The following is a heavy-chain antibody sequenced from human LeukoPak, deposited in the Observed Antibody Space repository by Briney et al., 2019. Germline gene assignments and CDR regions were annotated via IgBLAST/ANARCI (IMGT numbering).Heavy chain of an antibody. CDR3: ARRYNWNDRWD. J-gene: IGHJ4*02. D-gene: IGHD1-1*01. CDR1: GGSISSTNYY. V-gene: IGHV4-39*07. Sequence: SETLSLTCTVSGGSISSTNYYWGWIRQPPGKGLEWIGSIYYSGSTYSNPSLKSRLTISLDTSKNQFSLRLSSVTAADTAFYYCARRYNWNDRWDWGQGTLVTVSP. CDR2: IYYSGST.